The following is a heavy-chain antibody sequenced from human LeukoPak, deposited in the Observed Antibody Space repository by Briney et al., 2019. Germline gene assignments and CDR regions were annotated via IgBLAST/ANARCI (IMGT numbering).Heavy chain of an antibody. CDR1: GGSISSGGYY. V-gene: IGHV4-61*08. CDR2: IYYSGST. D-gene: IGHD4-23*01. CDR3: ARHGSSGNEGWFDP. Sequence: SETLSLTCTVSGGSISSGGYYWSWIRQPPGKGLEWIGYIYYSGSTNYNPSLKSRVTISVDTSKNQFSLKLSSVTAADTAVYYCARHGSSGNEGWFDPWGQGTLVTVSS. J-gene: IGHJ5*02.